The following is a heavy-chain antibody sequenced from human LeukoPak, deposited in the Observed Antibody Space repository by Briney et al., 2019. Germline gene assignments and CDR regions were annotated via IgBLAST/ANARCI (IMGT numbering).Heavy chain of an antibody. V-gene: IGHV1-69*02. J-gene: IGHJ4*02. D-gene: IGHD5-18*01. CDR1: GGTFSSYT. Sequence: GSPVKVSCKASGGTFSSYTISWVRQAPGQGLEWMGRIIPILGIANYAQKFQGRVTITADKSTSTAYMELSSLRSEDTAVYYCASRYSYGTPAYFDYWGQGTLVTVSS. CDR2: IIPILGIA. CDR3: ASRYSYGTPAYFDY.